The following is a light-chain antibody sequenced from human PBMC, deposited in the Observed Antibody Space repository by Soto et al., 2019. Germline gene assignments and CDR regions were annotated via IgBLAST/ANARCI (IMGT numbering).Light chain of an antibody. CDR2: DGS. CDR1: QSVSSSY. J-gene: IGKJ1*01. CDR3: QQYDTSPT. V-gene: IGKV3-20*01. Sequence: PGERVPLSCRASQSVSSSYLTWYQQKPGQPPRVLIYDGSTRAIGIPDRFSGSGSGTDFTLTISRLEPEDFGVYLCQQYDTSPTFGQGTKVDIK.